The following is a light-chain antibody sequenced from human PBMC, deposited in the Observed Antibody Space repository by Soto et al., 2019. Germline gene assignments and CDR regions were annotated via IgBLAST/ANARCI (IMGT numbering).Light chain of an antibody. CDR3: CSVAGTDTVV. J-gene: IGLJ2*01. Sequence: QSALTQPASVSGSPGQSITISCTGTSSDFGNYNLVSWYQQHPGKAPKLIIFGDSRRPSGVSDRFSGSKSANTASLTISGLQTEDEAEYHCCSVAGTDTVVFGGGTQLTVL. CDR2: GDS. CDR1: SSDFGNYNL. V-gene: IGLV2-23*01.